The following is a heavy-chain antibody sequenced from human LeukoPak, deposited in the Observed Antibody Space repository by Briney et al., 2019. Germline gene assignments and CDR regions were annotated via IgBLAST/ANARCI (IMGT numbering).Heavy chain of an antibody. V-gene: IGHV4-61*10. CDR2: IYYSGST. J-gene: IGHJ6*03. CDR3: ASCRDGYYYYYTDV. CDR1: GGSISSGSYY. D-gene: IGHD5-24*01. Sequence: PSETLSLTCTVSGGSISSGSYYWSWIRQPAGKGLEWIGYIYYSGSTNYNPSLKSRVTISVDTSKNQFSLKLSSLTAADTAVYYCASCRDGYYYYYTDVWGKGTTVTVSS.